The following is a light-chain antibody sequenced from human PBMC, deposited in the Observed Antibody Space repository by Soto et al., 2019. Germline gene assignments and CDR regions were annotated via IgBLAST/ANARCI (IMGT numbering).Light chain of an antibody. J-gene: IGKJ1*01. Sequence: DIQMTQSPSTLSASVGDRVTITCRASQSISSWLAWYQQKPGKAPKLLIYDASSLEGGVPSRFSGSVSGTEFTLTISSLQPDDFATYYCQQYGSYSPTFGQGTKV. V-gene: IGKV1-5*01. CDR2: DAS. CDR3: QQYGSYSPT. CDR1: QSISSW.